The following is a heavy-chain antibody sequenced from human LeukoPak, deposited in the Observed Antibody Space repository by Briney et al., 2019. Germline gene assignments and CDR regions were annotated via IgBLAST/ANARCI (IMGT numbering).Heavy chain of an antibody. CDR1: GFTFRSYS. Sequence: GGSLRLSCAASGFTFRSYSMNWVRQAPGEGLEWVSAIDPSSTYIYYADSVKGRFTISRDNAENSLYLQMNSLRVEDTAVYYCARAPTVLVGYCSSSSCQADDWGQGTLVTVSS. V-gene: IGHV3-21*01. CDR2: IDPSSTYI. J-gene: IGHJ4*02. D-gene: IGHD2-2*01. CDR3: ARAPTVLVGYCSSSSCQADD.